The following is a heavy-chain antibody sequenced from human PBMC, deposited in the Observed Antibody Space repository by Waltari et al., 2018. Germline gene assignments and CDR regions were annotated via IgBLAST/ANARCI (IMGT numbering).Heavy chain of an antibody. CDR1: GCPISSGSYY. D-gene: IGHD4-17*01. CDR3: ARGTTVTTSPFDY. Sequence: QVQLQESGPGLVKPSQTLSLTCTVSGCPISSGSYYWRWMRQPAGKGLEWIGYIYTSGSSNYDPSLRSGVTISRDTSKNQFALKLSAVTAADTAVYYCARGTTVTTSPFDYWGQGTLVTVSS. V-gene: IGHV4-61*09. CDR2: IYTSGSS. J-gene: IGHJ4*02.